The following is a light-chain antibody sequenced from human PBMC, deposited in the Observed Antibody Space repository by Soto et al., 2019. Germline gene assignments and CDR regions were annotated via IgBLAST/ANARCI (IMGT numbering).Light chain of an antibody. J-gene: IGLJ2*01. Sequence: QSVLTQPRSVSGSPGQSVTISCTGTRSDIGAYNYVSWYQQHPGKAPKLMIYEVMRRPSGVPDRFSASESGNTASLTISGLQAEDEADYYCCSYAGSSYVVFGGGTKLTVL. CDR1: RSDIGAYNY. V-gene: IGLV2-11*01. CDR2: EVM. CDR3: CSYAGSSYVV.